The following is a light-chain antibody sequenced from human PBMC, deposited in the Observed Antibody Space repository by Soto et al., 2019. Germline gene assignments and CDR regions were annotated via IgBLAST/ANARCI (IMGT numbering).Light chain of an antibody. CDR2: DVS. CDR1: SSDVGGYNY. V-gene: IGLV2-14*01. CDR3: SSYTSSSTYV. Sequence: QSVLTQPASVSGSPGQSITISCTGTSSDVGGYNYGSWYQQHPGKAPKLMIYDVSNRPSGVSNRFSGSKSGNTASLTISGLQAEDEADYYCSSYTSSSTYVFGTGTRSPS. J-gene: IGLJ1*01.